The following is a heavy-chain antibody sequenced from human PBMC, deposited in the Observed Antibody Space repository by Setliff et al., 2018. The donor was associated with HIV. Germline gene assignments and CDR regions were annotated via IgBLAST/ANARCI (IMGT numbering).Heavy chain of an antibody. CDR3: ARDRIESALNY. Sequence: SLRLSCAASGFTFSDAWMTWVRQAPGKGLEWVANIQQDGSEKYYVDSVEGRFTISRDNAKNSLYLQMNSLRAEDTAVYYCARDRIESALNYWGQGTLVTVSS. CDR2: IQQDGSEK. V-gene: IGHV3-7*01. J-gene: IGHJ4*02. D-gene: IGHD3-16*01. CDR1: GFTFSDAW.